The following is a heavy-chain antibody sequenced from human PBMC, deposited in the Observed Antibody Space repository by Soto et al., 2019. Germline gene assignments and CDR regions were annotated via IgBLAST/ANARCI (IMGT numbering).Heavy chain of an antibody. D-gene: IGHD2-15*01. CDR3: AGYCSGGSCYSFDY. J-gene: IGHJ4*02. Sequence: PSETLYLTCTVSGGSISSGGYYWSWIRQHPGKGLEWIGYIYYSGSTYYNPSLKSRVTISVDTSKNQFSLKLSSVTAADTAVYYCAGYCSGGSCYSFDYWGQGTLVTVSS. CDR1: GGSISSGGYY. CDR2: IYYSGST. V-gene: IGHV4-31*03.